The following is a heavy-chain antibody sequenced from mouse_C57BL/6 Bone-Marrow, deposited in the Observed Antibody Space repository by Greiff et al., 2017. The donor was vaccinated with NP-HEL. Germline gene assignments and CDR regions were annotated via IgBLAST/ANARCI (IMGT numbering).Heavy chain of an antibody. Sequence: EVKLQESGGDLVKPGGSLKLSCAASGFTFSSYGMSWVRQTPDKRLEWVATISSGGSYTYYPDSVKGRFTISRDNAKNTLYLQMSSLKSEDTAMYYCARHYYGSKYYYAMDYWGQGTSVTVSS. CDR1: GFTFSSYG. J-gene: IGHJ4*01. V-gene: IGHV5-6*01. CDR2: ISSGGSYT. CDR3: ARHYYGSKYYYAMDY. D-gene: IGHD1-1*01.